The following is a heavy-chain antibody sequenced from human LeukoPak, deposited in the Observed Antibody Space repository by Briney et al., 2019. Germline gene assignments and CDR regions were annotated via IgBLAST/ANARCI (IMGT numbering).Heavy chain of an antibody. CDR1: GFTFSSYE. Sequence: GGSLRLSCAASGFTFSSYEMNWVRQAPGKGLEWVSYISSSGSTIYYADSVKGRFTISRDNAKNSLYLQMNSMRAEDTAVYYCARESVGNTRTGAFDIWGQGTMVTVSS. CDR3: ARESVGNTRTGAFDI. J-gene: IGHJ3*02. CDR2: ISSSGSTI. D-gene: IGHD2-15*01. V-gene: IGHV3-48*03.